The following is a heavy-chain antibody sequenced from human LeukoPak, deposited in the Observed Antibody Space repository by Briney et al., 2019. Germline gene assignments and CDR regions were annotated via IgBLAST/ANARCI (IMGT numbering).Heavy chain of an antibody. D-gene: IGHD4-23*01. CDR1: GGSFSGYY. Sequence: SQTLCLTCAVYGGSFSGYYWSWVRQPPAKGLEWVGEINHSGSTKYIPSLKSRVTIAVDSSKSQFSLKLSSVTAADTAVYYCARGDHTPYYGGNSTGYYFVYWGQGTLVTVSS. J-gene: IGHJ4*02. V-gene: IGHV4-34*01. CDR3: ARGDHTPYYGGNSTGYYFVY. CDR2: INHSGST.